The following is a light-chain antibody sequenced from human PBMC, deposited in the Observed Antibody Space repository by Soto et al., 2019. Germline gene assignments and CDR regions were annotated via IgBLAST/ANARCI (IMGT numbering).Light chain of an antibody. J-gene: IGLJ2*01. V-gene: IGLV3-1*01. CDR3: QTWDSGVV. CDR2: QDT. Sequence: SYELSQPPSVSVSPGQTATITCSGDELGDKYVSWYQQRPGQSPVLVISQDTQRPSGIPERFSGSNSGDTATLTISGTQSLDEADYYCQTWDSGVVFGGGTKVTAL. CDR1: ELGDKY.